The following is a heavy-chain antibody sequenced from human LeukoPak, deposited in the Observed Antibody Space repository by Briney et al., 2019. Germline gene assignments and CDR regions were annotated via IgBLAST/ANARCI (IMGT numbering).Heavy chain of an antibody. CDR1: GYSISSGYY. CDR2: IYHSGST. J-gene: IGHJ6*03. CDR3: ARLYYDSSGYYREINYYYYMDV. D-gene: IGHD3-22*01. Sequence: SETLSLTCTVSGYSISSGYYWGWIRQPPGKGLEWIGSIYHSGSTYYNPSLKSRVTISVDTSKNQFSLKLNSVTAADTAVYYCARLYYDSSGYYREINYYYYMDVWGKGTTVTISS. V-gene: IGHV4-38-2*02.